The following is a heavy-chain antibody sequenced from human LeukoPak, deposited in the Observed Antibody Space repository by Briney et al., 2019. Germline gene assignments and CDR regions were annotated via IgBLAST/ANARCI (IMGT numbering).Heavy chain of an antibody. CDR3: ARDSGSSTSFDY. CDR1: GGSIANYY. J-gene: IGHJ4*02. Sequence: SETLSLTCTVSGGSIANYYWTWIRQPPGRGLERIGYIFYGGSTNYNPSLKNRVTISVDMSKNQFSLRLSSVTAADTAVYYCARDSGSSTSFDYWGQGTLVTVSS. D-gene: IGHD2-2*01. CDR2: IFYGGST. V-gene: IGHV4-59*01.